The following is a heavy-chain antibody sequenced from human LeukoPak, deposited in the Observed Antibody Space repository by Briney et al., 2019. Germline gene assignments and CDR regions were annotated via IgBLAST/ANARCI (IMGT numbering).Heavy chain of an antibody. CDR1: GFTFSSYG. J-gene: IGHJ4*02. V-gene: IGHV3-21*01. Sequence: GGSLRLSCAASGFTFSSYGMHWVRQAPGKGLEWVSSISSSSSYIYYADSVKGRFTISRDNAKNSLYLQMNSLRVEDTAVYYCARGSSSWYYLDYWGQGTLVTVSS. CDR2: ISSSSSYI. D-gene: IGHD6-13*01. CDR3: ARGSSSWYYLDY.